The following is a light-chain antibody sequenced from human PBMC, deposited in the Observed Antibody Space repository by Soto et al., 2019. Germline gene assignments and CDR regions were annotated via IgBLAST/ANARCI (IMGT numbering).Light chain of an antibody. J-gene: IGKJ4*01. CDR2: SAS. CDR3: QQLSRYPLT. CDR1: QARSNY. Sequence: DIQLTQHPSFMSASVGDTVTITCRASQARSNYLSWYQQKPGKAPDLLIYSASTFRGGVQSRFSGSGSETEFTLTVRALQPEDFATYFCQQLSRYPLTFGGGTKVDIK. V-gene: IGKV1-9*01.